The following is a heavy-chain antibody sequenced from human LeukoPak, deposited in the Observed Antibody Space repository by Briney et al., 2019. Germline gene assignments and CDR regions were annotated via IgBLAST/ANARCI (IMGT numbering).Heavy chain of an antibody. D-gene: IGHD6-6*01. Sequence: GASVKVSCKASGYTFTSYGISWVRQAPGQGLEWMGWISAYNGNTNYAQKLQGRVTMTTDTSTSTAYMELRSLRSDDTAVYYCARRSWDSSSPGYGVDYWGQGTLVTVSS. J-gene: IGHJ4*02. CDR2: ISAYNGNT. V-gene: IGHV1-18*01. CDR1: GYTFTSYG. CDR3: ARRSWDSSSPGYGVDY.